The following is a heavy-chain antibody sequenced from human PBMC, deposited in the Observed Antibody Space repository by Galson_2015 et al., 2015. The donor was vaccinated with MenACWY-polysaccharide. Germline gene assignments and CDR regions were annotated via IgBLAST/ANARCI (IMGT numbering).Heavy chain of an antibody. J-gene: IGHJ5*01. Sequence: ETMSLTCPVSGGSMSSYYWTWIRQSPGRGLEWIGWIHYNGDNKYSPSLNSRVTISGDTSRNQFSLKLFSVTTADTAVYYCARIGGMNKGNYYNFGWFDSWGQGTLVTVSS. CDR1: GGSMSSYY. CDR2: IHYNGDN. CDR3: ARIGGMNKGNYYNFGWFDS. V-gene: IGHV4-59*01. D-gene: IGHD3-22*01.